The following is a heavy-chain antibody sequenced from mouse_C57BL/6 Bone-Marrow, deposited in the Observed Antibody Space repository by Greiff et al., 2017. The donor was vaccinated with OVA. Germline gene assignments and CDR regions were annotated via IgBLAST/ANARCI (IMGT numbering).Heavy chain of an antibody. V-gene: IGHV14-4*01. CDR3: TTEDYGY. D-gene: IGHD1-1*01. CDR1: GFNIKDDY. Sequence: VQLQQSGAELVRPGASVKLSCTASGFNIKDDYMHWVKQRPEQGLEWIGWIDPENGDTEYASKFQGKATITADTSSNTAYLQLSSLTSEDTAVYYWTTEDYGYWGQGTTLTVSS. CDR2: IDPENGDT. J-gene: IGHJ2*01.